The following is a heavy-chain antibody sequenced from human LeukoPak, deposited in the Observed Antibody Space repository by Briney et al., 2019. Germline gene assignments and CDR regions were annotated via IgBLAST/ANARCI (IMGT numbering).Heavy chain of an antibody. Sequence: PSETLSLTCTVSGGSISSSIYYWGWIRQPPGKGLEWIGYIYYSGSTNYNPSLKSRVTISVDTSKNQFSLKLSSVTAADTAVYYCARHRGPHAFDIWGQGTMVTVSS. CDR1: GGSISSSIYY. CDR3: ARHRGPHAFDI. J-gene: IGHJ3*02. CDR2: IYYSGST. V-gene: IGHV4-61*05.